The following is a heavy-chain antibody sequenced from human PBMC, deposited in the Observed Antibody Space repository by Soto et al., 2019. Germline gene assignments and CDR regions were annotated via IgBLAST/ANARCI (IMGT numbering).Heavy chain of an antibody. D-gene: IGHD3-16*01. J-gene: IGHJ5*02. Sequence: QVQLVESGGGLVKPGGSLRLSCAASGFTFSDFYMTWVRQAPGKGLEWLSYISTSTGYTNYADSVKGRFTISRDNAKNSLYLQMNRLRADDTAVYYCARVGRRDNWLDPCGQGTLVTVSS. CDR2: ISTSTGYT. V-gene: IGHV3-11*06. CDR1: GFTFSDFY. CDR3: ARVGRRDNWLDP.